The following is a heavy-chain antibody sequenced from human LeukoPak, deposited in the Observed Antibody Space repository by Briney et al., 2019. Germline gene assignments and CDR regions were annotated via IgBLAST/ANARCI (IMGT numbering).Heavy chain of an antibody. V-gene: IGHV3-48*03. J-gene: IGHJ6*03. CDR1: GFSFSSYE. CDR2: IRSSGDTI. D-gene: IGHD1-1*01. Sequence: PGRSLRLSCAASGFSFSSYEMNWVREAPGKGLEWVSYIRSSGDTIYYADSVKGRFTISRDNARNSLYLQMNSLRAEDTAVYFCARGHWNAKTYYYHVNVWGKGTTVTVS. CDR3: ARGHWNAKTYYYHVNV.